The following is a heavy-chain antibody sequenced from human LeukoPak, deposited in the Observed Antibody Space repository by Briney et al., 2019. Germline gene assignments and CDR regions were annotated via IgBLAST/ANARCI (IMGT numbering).Heavy chain of an antibody. J-gene: IGHJ4*02. CDR1: GGSLRGYY. CDR2: INHSGST. V-gene: IGHV4-34*01. D-gene: IGHD5-18*01. CDR3: ARVRGYSYGYLDY. Sequence: SETLSLTCAVYGGSLRGYYWSWIRQPPGKGLEWIGEINHSGSTNYNPSLKSRVTISVDTSKNQFSLKLSSVTAADTAVYYSARVRGYSYGYLDYWGQGTLVTVSS.